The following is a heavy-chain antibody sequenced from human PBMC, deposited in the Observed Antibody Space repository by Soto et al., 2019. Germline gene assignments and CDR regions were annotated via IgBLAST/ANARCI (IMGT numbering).Heavy chain of an antibody. D-gene: IGHD3-3*01. J-gene: IGHJ6*02. CDR3: ARDLRFLEWLPVYYYYYYGMDV. CDR2: IKQDGSEK. Sequence: GGSLRLSCAASGFTFSSYWMSWVRQAPGKGLEWVANIKQDGSEKYYVDSVKGRFTISRDNAKNSLYLQMNSLRAEDTAVYYCARDLRFLEWLPVYYYYYYGMDVWGQGTTVTVSS. V-gene: IGHV3-7*01. CDR1: GFTFSSYW.